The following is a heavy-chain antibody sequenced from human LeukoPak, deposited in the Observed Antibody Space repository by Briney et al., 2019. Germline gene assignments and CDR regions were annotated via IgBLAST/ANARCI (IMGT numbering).Heavy chain of an antibody. CDR1: GYTFTGYY. D-gene: IGHD2-8*02. CDR2: INPNSGGT. Sequence: ASVKVSCKASGYTFTGYYMHWVRQAPGQGLEWMGRINPNSGGTNYAQKFQGRVTMTGDTSISTAYMELSRLRSDDTAVYYCASLVDYYYGMDVWGQGTTVTVSS. CDR3: ASLVDYYYGMDV. V-gene: IGHV1-2*06. J-gene: IGHJ6*02.